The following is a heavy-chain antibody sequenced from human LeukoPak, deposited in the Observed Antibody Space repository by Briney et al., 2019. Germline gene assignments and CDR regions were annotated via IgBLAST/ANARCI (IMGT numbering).Heavy chain of an antibody. D-gene: IGHD3-3*01. Sequence: SETLSLTCTVSGGSISTYYWTWVRQPAGKGLEWIGRIYTSGSTNYNPSLKSRVTISVDTSKNQFSLKLSSVTAADTAVYYCARLTATRGNYDFWSGYYPGWFDPWGQGTLVTVSS. CDR1: GGSISTYY. V-gene: IGHV4-4*07. J-gene: IGHJ5*02. CDR2: IYTSGST. CDR3: ARLTATRGNYDFWSGYYPGWFDP.